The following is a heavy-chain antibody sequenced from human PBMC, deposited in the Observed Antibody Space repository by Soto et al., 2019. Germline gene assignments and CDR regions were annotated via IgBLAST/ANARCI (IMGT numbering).Heavy chain of an antibody. Sequence: GGSLRLSCAASGFTFSSYSMNWVRQAPGKGLEWVSSISSSSSYIYYADSVKGRFTISRDNAKNSLYLQMNSLRAEDTAVYYCARGSEVPAAMPVLPGDWFDPWGQGTLVTVSS. CDR1: GFTFSSYS. D-gene: IGHD2-2*01. CDR3: ARGSEVPAAMPVLPGDWFDP. J-gene: IGHJ5*02. CDR2: ISSSSSYI. V-gene: IGHV3-21*01.